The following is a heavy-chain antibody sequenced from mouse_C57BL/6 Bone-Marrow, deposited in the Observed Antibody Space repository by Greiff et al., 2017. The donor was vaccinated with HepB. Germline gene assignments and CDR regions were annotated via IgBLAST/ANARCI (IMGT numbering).Heavy chain of an antibody. CDR1: GYTFTSYT. CDR2: INPSSGYT. V-gene: IGHV1-4*01. D-gene: IGHD4-1*01. CDR3: ARSPNWSWFAY. Sequence: QVQLQQSGAELARPGASVKMSCKASGYTFTSYTMHWVKQRPGQGLEWIGYINPSSGYTKYNQKFKDKATLTADKSSSTAYMQLSSLTSEDSAVYYYARSPNWSWFAYWGQGTLVTVSA. J-gene: IGHJ3*01.